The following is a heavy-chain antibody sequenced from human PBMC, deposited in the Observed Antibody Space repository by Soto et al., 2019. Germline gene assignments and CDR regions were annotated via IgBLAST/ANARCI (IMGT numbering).Heavy chain of an antibody. Sequence: PSETLSLTCAVSGASISTGNWWRWVRQPPGKGLEWIGEILHTGSTTYNPSLKSRVTMSADKSKNQLSLKLTSVTATDTAIYYCARNGAYSMDYWGQGSFVTVSS. D-gene: IGHD5-12*01. V-gene: IGHV4-4*02. J-gene: IGHJ4*02. CDR3: ARNGAYSMDY. CDR1: GASISTGNW. CDR2: ILHTGST.